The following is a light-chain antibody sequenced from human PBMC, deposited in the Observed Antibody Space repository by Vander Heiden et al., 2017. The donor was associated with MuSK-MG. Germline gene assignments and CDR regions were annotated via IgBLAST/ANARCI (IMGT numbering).Light chain of an antibody. J-gene: IGKJ5*01. CDR3: QQRSNWPIT. V-gene: IGKV3-11*01. Sequence: ETVLTQSPATLSLSPGERVTLSCRASQSVSSYLAWYQQKPGQGPRLLIYDASNRATGIPARFSGSGSGTDFTLTISSLEPEDFAVYYCQQRSNWPITFGQGTRLELK. CDR1: QSVSSY. CDR2: DAS.